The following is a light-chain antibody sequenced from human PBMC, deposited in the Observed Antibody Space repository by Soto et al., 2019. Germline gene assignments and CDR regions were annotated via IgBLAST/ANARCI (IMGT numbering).Light chain of an antibody. CDR3: QQSYSSPPT. CDR1: QSISSY. V-gene: IGKV1-39*01. J-gene: IGKJ1*01. Sequence: IQRTQSPSSRSAAVGDRVTITCRASQSISSYLSWYQQKPGKAPKLLIYAASSFQSGVPSRFSGSGSGPDFTLTISSLQPEDFATYYCQQSYSSPPTFGQGTKVDIK. CDR2: AAS.